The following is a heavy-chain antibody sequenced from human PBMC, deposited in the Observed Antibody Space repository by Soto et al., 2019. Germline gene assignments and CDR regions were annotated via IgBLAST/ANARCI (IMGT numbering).Heavy chain of an antibody. D-gene: IGHD2-15*01. CDR2: ISSGSDYI. V-gene: IGHV3-21*04. CDR1: GFTLNTYA. CDR3: ASEFCTGGSCYSRIFDY. J-gene: IGHJ4*01. Sequence: GGSLRLSCAASGFTLNTYAMHWVRQSPGKGLEWVAFISSGSDYIYYADSVKGRFTISRDNAESSMFLHMNSLTDDDTALYYCASEFCTGGSCYSRIFDYWGHGALVTVSS.